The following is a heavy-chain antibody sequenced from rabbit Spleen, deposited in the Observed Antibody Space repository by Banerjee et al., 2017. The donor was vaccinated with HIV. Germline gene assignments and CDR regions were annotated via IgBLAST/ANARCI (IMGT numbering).Heavy chain of an antibody. CDR3: ARGSATMTMVITGYYLSL. J-gene: IGHJ4*01. CDR2: IYTSNGGT. V-gene: IGHV1S45*01. D-gene: IGHD2-1*01. CDR1: GFSFSSSYY. Sequence: QEQLVESGGGLVQPEGSLTLTCTASGFSFSSSYYMCWVRQAPGKGLEWIGCIYTSNGGTFYASWAKGRLTISKTSSTVDLKMTSLTAADTATYFCARGSATMTMVITGYYLSLWGPGTLVTVS.